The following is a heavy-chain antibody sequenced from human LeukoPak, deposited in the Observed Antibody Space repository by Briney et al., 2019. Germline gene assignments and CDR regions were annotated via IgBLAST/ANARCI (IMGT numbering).Heavy chain of an antibody. J-gene: IGHJ5*02. CDR3: ARDDYRGVTNFDP. CDR1: GVSISPYF. D-gene: IGHD3-10*01. CDR2: ISYTGST. Sequence: PSETLSLTCTVSGVSISPYFWSWFRQPPGKGLEWIGYISYTGSTIYSPSLKSRVTISVDTSKNQFSLQLTSVTAADTAVYYCARDDYRGVTNFDPWGQGTLVTVSS. V-gene: IGHV4-59*01.